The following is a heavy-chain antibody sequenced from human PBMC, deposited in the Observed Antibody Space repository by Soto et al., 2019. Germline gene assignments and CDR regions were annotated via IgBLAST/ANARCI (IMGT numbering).Heavy chain of an antibody. CDR3: ARRPRGVFPPDYYSSYMDV. D-gene: IGHD3-10*01. J-gene: IGHJ6*03. CDR1: GYTFTSYD. V-gene: IGHV1-8*01. CDR2: MNPNSGNT. Sequence: ASVKVSCKASGYTFTSYDINWVRQATGQGLEWMGWMNPNSGNTGYAQKFQGRVTMTRNTSISTAYMELSSLRSEDTAVYYCARRPRGVFPPDYYSSYMDVWGKGPGVPLPS.